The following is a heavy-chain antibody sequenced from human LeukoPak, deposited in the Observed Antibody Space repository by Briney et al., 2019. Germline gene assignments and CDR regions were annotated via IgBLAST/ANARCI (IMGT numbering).Heavy chain of an antibody. J-gene: IGHJ4*02. D-gene: IGHD2-15*01. CDR1: GFTFSSYS. Sequence: GGSLRLSCAASGFTFSSYSMNWVRQAPGKGLEWVSSISSSSSYIYYADSVKGRFTISRDNAKNSLYLQMNSLRAEDTAVYYCAKDRGGSVYYFDYWGQGSLVTVSS. CDR3: AKDRGGSVYYFDY. V-gene: IGHV3-21*01. CDR2: ISSSSSYI.